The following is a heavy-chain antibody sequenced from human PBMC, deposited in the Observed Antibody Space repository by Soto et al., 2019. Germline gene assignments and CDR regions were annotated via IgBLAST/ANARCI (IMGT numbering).Heavy chain of an antibody. D-gene: IGHD3-16*01. CDR2: IYSRGDT. CDR1: GGAMRSYY. CDR3: AGIGEDVDYGMDV. Sequence: QVQLQESGPGLVKPSETLSLTCSVSGGAMRSYYWNWIRQPAGKGLEWIGRIYSRGDTNYNPSLKSRVAMLVDTSKNEVSLRLNSVTAADTAVYYCAGIGEDVDYGMDVWGQATTVTVSS. V-gene: IGHV4-4*07. J-gene: IGHJ6*02.